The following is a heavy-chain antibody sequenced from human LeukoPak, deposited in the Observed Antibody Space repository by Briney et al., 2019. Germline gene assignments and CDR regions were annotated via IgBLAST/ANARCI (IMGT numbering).Heavy chain of an antibody. Sequence: SETLSLTCTVSGGSISSYYWSWIRQPPGKGLEWMGHIYGSGSTNYNPSLKSRVTLSVDTSKIQFALKLSSVTAADTAVYYCAREGTRGTHLIWFDPWGQGTLVTVSS. D-gene: IGHD1-1*01. CDR1: GGSISSYY. V-gene: IGHV4-59*01. CDR3: AREGTRGTHLIWFDP. J-gene: IGHJ5*02. CDR2: IYGSGST.